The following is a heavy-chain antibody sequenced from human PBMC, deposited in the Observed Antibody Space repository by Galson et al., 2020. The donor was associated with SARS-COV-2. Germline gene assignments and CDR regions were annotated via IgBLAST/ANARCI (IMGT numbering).Heavy chain of an antibody. D-gene: IGHD2-2*01. CDR1: GFTVSNSY. CDR2: IYSGGTT. CDR3: VRALGTPVSKWGSSSWAMDV. J-gene: IGHJ6*02. Sequence: SCAASGFTVSNSYMSWVRQAPGKGPELVSLIYSGGTTYYADSAKGRFTISRDNSKNTLYLQANSLRAEDTAVYYCVRALGTPVSKWGSSSWAMDVWGHGTTVTVSS. V-gene: IGHV3-53*01.